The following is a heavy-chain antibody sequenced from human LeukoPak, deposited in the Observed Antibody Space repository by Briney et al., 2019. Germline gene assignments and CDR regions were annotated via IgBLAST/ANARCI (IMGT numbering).Heavy chain of an antibody. CDR2: INPSGGST. J-gene: IGHJ4*02. D-gene: IGHD6-13*01. CDR1: GYTFTSYY. Sequence: ASVKVSCKASGYTFTSYYMHWVRQAPGQGLEWMGIINPSGGSTSYAQKFQGRVTMTRDTSTSTVYMELSSLRSEDTAVYYCARGSTSSSWSHYETNYWGQGTLVTVSS. CDR3: ARGSTSSSWSHYETNY. V-gene: IGHV1-46*01.